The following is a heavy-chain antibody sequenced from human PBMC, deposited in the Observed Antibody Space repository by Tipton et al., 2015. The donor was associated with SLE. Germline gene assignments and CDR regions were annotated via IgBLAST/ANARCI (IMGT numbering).Heavy chain of an antibody. CDR2: IYPGASDT. CDR1: GYSFISYW. V-gene: IGHV5-51*03. D-gene: IGHD5-12*01. Sequence: QLVQSGAEVKKPGESLKISCKGSGYSFISYWIGWVRQMPGKGLEWMGLIYPGASDTRYSQSFQGQVTIPTDKSISTAYLQRSSLKASDTAMYYCARVVWWQRPDCCCYMDVWGKGPTVGVSS. J-gene: IGHJ6*03. CDR3: ARVVWWQRPDCCCYMDV.